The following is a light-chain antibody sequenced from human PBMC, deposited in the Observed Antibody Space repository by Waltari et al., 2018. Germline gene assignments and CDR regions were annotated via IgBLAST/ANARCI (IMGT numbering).Light chain of an antibody. CDR1: QSVFYNSNNKND. J-gene: IGKJ2*03. Sequence: DIVMTQSPDSLAVSLGERATINCKSSQSVFYNSNNKNDLAWYQQKVGQPPKLLIYWASSRESGVPDRFSGSVSGTDFTLTISSLQAEDVAVYYCQQYYTAPYSFGQGTKLEIK. CDR2: WAS. V-gene: IGKV4-1*01. CDR3: QQYYTAPYS.